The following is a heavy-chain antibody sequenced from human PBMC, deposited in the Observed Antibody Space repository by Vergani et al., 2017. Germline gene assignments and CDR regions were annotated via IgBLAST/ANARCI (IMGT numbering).Heavy chain of an antibody. CDR1: GFTFIMHA. V-gene: IGHV3-23*01. D-gene: IGHD6-19*01. Sequence: EVQLLESGGDLVQPGGSLRLSCAASGFTFIMHAMSWVRQAPGKGLEWVSTLSASDRRTHYADSVKGRFTISRDNSKNTLFLHMNSLRPEDTAVYYCAKVGRSERAGTFGAFYIWGQGTMVTVSS. CDR3: AKVGRSERAGTFGAFYI. J-gene: IGHJ3*02. CDR2: LSASDRRT.